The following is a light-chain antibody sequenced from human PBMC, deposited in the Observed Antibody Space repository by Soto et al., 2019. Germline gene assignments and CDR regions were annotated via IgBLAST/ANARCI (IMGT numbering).Light chain of an antibody. CDR2: DVS. Sequence: QSALTQPRSVSGSPGQSVTISCTGTSSDVGGYNYVSWYQQHPGKAPKVMIYDVSERPSGVPDRFSGSKSGNTAALTISGVQAEDEADYYCCSYAGSPSYVCGTRTKVTVL. J-gene: IGLJ1*01. CDR1: SSDVGGYNY. V-gene: IGLV2-11*01. CDR3: CSYAGSPSYV.